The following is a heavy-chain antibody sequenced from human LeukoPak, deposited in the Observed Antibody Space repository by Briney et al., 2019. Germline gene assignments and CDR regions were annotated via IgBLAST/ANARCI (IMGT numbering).Heavy chain of an antibody. J-gene: IGHJ4*02. CDR1: GFTFSSYR. Sequence: GGSLRLSCAASGFTFSSYRMNWVRQALGKRLEWVSSISPSSTYIYFSDSVKGRFTFSRDDAKNSLNLQMNSLRVEDTAVYYCARDYPYYYDGMWYCDYWGQGTLVSVSS. D-gene: IGHD3-22*01. CDR2: ISPSSTYI. V-gene: IGHV3-21*01. CDR3: ARDYPYYYDGMWYCDY.